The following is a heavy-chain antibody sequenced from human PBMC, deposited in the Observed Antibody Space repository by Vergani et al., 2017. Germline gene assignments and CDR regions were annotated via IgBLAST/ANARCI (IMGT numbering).Heavy chain of an antibody. CDR1: GFTFSNAW. CDR3: ARRADCSSTSWYGGYYMDV. Sequence: EVQLVESGGGLVKPGGSLRLSCAASGFTFSNAWMSWVRQAPGKGLEWVGRIKSKTDGGTTDYAAPVKGRFTISRDNAKNSLYLQMNSLRAEDTAVYYCARRADCSSTSWYGGYYMDVWGKGTTVTVSS. CDR2: IKSKTDGGTT. V-gene: IGHV3-15*01. J-gene: IGHJ6*03. D-gene: IGHD2-2*01.